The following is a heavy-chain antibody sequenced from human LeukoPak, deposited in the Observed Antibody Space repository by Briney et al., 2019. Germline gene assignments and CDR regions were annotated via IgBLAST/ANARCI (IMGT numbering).Heavy chain of an antibody. J-gene: IGHJ6*04. V-gene: IGHV3-48*02. D-gene: IGHD3-10*01. CDR3: ASRWFGDSADY. Sequence: QSGGSLRLSCAASGFTFTSYSMNWVRQAPGKGLEWVSYISIGGTTIDYAVSVQGRFTIFRDNAKNSLYLQMNSLRDEDTAVYYCASRWFGDSADYWGKRNTVSSSS. CDR2: ISIGGTTI. CDR1: GFTFTSYS.